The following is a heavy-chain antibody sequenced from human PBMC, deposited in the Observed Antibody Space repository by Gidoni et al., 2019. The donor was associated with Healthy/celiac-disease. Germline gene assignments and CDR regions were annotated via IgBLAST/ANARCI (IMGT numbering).Heavy chain of an antibody. CDR3: ARENQARVQPPPVFDP. D-gene: IGHD3-3*01. V-gene: IGHV1-69*01. J-gene: IGHJ5*02. CDR1: GGTFSSYA. CDR2: IIPIFGTA. Sequence: QMQLVQSGAAVKKPGSSVKVSCKASGGTFSSYAISWVRQAPGQGLEWMGGIIPIFGTANYAQKFQGRVTITADESTSTAYMELSSLRSEDTAVYYCARENQARVQPPPVFDPWGQGTLVTVSS.